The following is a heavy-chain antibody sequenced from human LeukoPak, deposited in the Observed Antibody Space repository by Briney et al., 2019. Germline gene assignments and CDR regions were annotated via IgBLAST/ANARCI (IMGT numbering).Heavy chain of an antibody. CDR2: IRYDETTK. CDR1: GFTFSDYG. J-gene: IGHJ4*02. V-gene: IGHV3-30*02. CDR3: VRDAYHAAFLARYIY. D-gene: IGHD3-16*01. Sequence: GGSLRLSCAASGFTFSDYGMHWVRQAPGKGLEWVAFIRYDETTKFYADSVEGRFTISRDNSKNTLYLQMTSLRVEDTAVYYCVRDAYHAAFLARYIYWGQGTLVTVSS.